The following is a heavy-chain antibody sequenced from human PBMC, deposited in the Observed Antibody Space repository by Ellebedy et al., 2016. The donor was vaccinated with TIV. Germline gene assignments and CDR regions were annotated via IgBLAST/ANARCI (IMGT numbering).Heavy chain of an antibody. V-gene: IGHV1-18*04. Sequence: ASVKVSXXASGYTFTSYGISWVRQAPGQGLEWMGWISAYNGNTNYAQKLQGRVTMTTDTSTSTAYMELRSLRSDDTAVYYCARDGDCSSTSCYRWFDPWGQGTLVTVSS. J-gene: IGHJ5*02. CDR1: GYTFTSYG. CDR2: ISAYNGNT. D-gene: IGHD2-2*02. CDR3: ARDGDCSSTSCYRWFDP.